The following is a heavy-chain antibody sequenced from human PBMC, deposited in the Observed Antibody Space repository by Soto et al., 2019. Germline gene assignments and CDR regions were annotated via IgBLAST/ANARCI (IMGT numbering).Heavy chain of an antibody. Sequence: GASVKVSCKASGYTFTSYGISWVRQAPGQGLEWMGWISAYNGNTNYAQKLQGRVTMTTDTSTSTAYMELRSLRSDDTAVYYCARASTDEQLPTCDYWGQGTLVTVSS. CDR3: ARASTDEQLPTCDY. J-gene: IGHJ4*02. CDR2: ISAYNGNT. V-gene: IGHV1-18*01. D-gene: IGHD6-13*01. CDR1: GYTFTSYG.